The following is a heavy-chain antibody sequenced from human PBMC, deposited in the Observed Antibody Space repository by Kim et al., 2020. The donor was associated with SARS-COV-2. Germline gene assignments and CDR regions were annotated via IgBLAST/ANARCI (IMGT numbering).Heavy chain of an antibody. CDR3: ARCVRGFYDSSTGSMDV. J-gene: IGHJ6*02. CDR1: GGSISSGGYY. V-gene: IGHV4-31*03. CDR2: IYYTGTT. Sequence: SETLSLTCTVSGGSISSGGYYWSWIRQHPGKGLEWIGYIYYTGTTYYSPSLRSRFTISLDTSKNQFSLKLSSVTAADTAIYYCARCVRGFYDSSTGSMDVWGQGTTVIVSS. D-gene: IGHD3-22*01.